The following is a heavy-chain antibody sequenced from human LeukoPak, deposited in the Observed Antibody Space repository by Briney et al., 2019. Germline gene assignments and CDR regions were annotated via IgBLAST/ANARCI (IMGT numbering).Heavy chain of an antibody. D-gene: IGHD5-12*01. J-gene: IGHJ5*02. Sequence: SETLSLTCAVSGGSISSSNWWSWVRQPPGKGLEWIGEIYHSGSTNYTPSLKSRVTISVDKSKNQFSLKLSSVTAADTAVYYCARGQGYDFVDWFDPWGQGTLVTVSS. V-gene: IGHV4-4*02. CDR3: ARGQGYDFVDWFDP. CDR1: GGSISSSNW. CDR2: IYHSGST.